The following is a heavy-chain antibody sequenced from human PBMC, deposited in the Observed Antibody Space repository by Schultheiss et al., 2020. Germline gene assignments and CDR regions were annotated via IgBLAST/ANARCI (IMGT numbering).Heavy chain of an antibody. CDR3: ARDPKWQQLAYNNWFDP. CDR2: ISGGGSST. Sequence: GGSLRLSCTASGLTFSSFWMHWVRQVPGKGLEWVSGISGGGSSTYYADSVQGRFTISRDNAKNSLYLQMNSLRDEDTAVYYCARDPKWQQLAYNNWFDPWGQGTLVTVSS. V-gene: IGHV3-74*01. CDR1: GLTFSSFW. D-gene: IGHD6-13*01. J-gene: IGHJ5*02.